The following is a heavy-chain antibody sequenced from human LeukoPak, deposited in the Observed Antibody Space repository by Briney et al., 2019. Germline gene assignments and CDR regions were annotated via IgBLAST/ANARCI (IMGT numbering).Heavy chain of an antibody. CDR3: AGGTGFIIKG. V-gene: IGHV3-7*03. CDR2: IKQDGSEK. Sequence: PGGSLRLSCAASGFTFSLYRMNWVRRAPGKGLEWVANIKQDGSEKNYVDSVKGRFTISRDNAKNSLYLQMNNLRVEDTAMYYCAGGTGFIIKGWGQGTLVTVSS. CDR1: GFTFSLYR. D-gene: IGHD3-9*01. J-gene: IGHJ4*02.